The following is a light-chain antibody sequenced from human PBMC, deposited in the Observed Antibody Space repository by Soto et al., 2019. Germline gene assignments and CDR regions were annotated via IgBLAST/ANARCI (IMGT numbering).Light chain of an antibody. CDR2: EAS. Sequence: EVAMTKSPASLSASPWESVTLSCRARQNIRSSLAWYQQRPGQAPRLLIYEASTRATGIPPRFSGGRSSTKFSVTISTLQSEEFAIYDCQLYDNWPSWTFGQGTKVDIK. V-gene: IGKV3-15*01. J-gene: IGKJ1*01. CDR1: QNIRSS. CDR3: QLYDNWPSWT.